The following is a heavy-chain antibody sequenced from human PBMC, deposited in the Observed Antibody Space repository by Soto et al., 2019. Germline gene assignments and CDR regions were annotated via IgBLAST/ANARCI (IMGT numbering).Heavy chain of an antibody. Sequence: QVQLVQSGAEVKKPGASVKVSCKASGYTFTNYGTSWVRQAPGQGLEYMGWISGDNGDTHYAQKVQGRVTMTTDTSTNTAYLELRSLRPADTAVYYGVRGPSLGYFQYWGQGTLVTVSS. CDR3: VRGPSLGYFQY. J-gene: IGHJ1*01. D-gene: IGHD6-6*01. V-gene: IGHV1-18*01. CDR2: ISGDNGDT. CDR1: GYTFTNYG.